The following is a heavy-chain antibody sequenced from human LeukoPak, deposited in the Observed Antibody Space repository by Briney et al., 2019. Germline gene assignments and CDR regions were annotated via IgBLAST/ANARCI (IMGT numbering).Heavy chain of an antibody. V-gene: IGHV3-21*01. CDR2: ISVSSTYI. CDR1: GFTFSSYW. J-gene: IGHJ3*01. CDR3: ARDLKWERGRDAYDL. Sequence: PGGSLRLSCAASGFTFSSYWMHWVRQVPGKGLVWVSSISVSSTYIYYADSVKGRFSISRDNAKNSLFLQMNSLRGEDTSVYYCARDLKWERGRDAYDLWGQGTMVSASS. D-gene: IGHD1-26*01.